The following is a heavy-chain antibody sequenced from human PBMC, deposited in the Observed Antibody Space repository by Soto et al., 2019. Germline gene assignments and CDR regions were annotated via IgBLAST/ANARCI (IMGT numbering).Heavy chain of an antibody. J-gene: IGHJ4*02. V-gene: IGHV4-34*01. CDR1: GGSFSGYY. CDR3: ARGLVGSGYNDY. CDR2: INHSGST. Sequence: QVQLQQWGAGLLKPSETLSLTCAVYGGSFSGYYWSWIRQPPGKGLEWIGEINHSGSTNYNPSLNSRVTISVDTSKNQFSLKLSSVTAADTAVYYCARGLVGSGYNDYWGQGTLVTVSS. D-gene: IGHD6-19*01.